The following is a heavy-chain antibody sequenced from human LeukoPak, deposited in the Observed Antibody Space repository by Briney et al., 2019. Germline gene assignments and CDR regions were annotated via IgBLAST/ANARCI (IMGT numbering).Heavy chain of an antibody. V-gene: IGHV4-34*01. CDR2: INHSGST. Sequence: SSETLSLTCAVYGGSFSGYYWSWIRQPPGKGLEWIGEINHSGSTNYNPSLKSRVTISVDTSKNQFSLKLSSVTAADTAVYYCASIYENDYGDYDGSYWGQGTLVTVSS. D-gene: IGHD4-17*01. CDR1: GGSFSGYY. J-gene: IGHJ4*02. CDR3: ASIYENDYGDYDGSY.